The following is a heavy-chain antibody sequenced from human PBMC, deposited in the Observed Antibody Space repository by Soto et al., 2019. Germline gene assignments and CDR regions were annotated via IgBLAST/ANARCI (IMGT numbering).Heavy chain of an antibody. CDR1: GFTFDDYG. Sequence: EVQLVESGGGVVRPGGSLRLSCAASGFTFDDYGMSWVRQAPGKGLEWVSGINWNGGSTGYADSVKGRFTISRDNAKKSLYLQMNSLRAEDTAVYYCARELYDILTGYIFDYWGQGTLVTVSS. V-gene: IGHV3-20*04. CDR3: ARELYDILTGYIFDY. D-gene: IGHD3-9*01. CDR2: INWNGGST. J-gene: IGHJ4*02.